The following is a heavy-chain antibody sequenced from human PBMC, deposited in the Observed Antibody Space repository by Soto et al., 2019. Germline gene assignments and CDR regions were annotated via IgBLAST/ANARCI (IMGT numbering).Heavy chain of an antibody. V-gene: IGHV4-59*01. Sequence: SETLSLTCSVSGASINSYYWSWIRQPPGKGLEWIGYIDYSGDTKYNPSLTNRVTISRDTSKNQFSLKVNSVIAADTAVYYCGRELYSSGNYLMDVWGKGTTVTVSS. D-gene: IGHD6-19*01. CDR2: IDYSGDT. J-gene: IGHJ6*03. CDR1: GASINSYY. CDR3: GRELYSSGNYLMDV.